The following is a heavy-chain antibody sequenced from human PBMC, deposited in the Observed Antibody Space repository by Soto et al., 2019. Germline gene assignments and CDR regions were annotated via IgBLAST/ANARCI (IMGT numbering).Heavy chain of an antibody. D-gene: IGHD6-13*01. CDR2: INPNSGGT. CDR3: ARDRIAAAARDYGGPYCDSLAV. CDR1: GYTFTGYY. J-gene: IGHJ6*02. V-gene: IGHV1-2*04. Sequence: ASVKVSCKASGYTFTGYYMHWVRQAPGQGLEWMGWINPNSGGTNYAQKFQGWVTMTRDTSISTAYMELSRLRSDDTAVYYCARDRIAAAARDYGGPYCDSLAVWGQGTTVTISS.